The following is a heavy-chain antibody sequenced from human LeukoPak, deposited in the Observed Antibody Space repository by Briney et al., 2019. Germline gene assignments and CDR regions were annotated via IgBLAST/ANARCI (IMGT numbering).Heavy chain of an antibody. V-gene: IGHV1-46*03. CDR1: GYTFTSYY. CDR3: ARDRSYGSGSYYYYMDV. J-gene: IGHJ6*03. CDR2: INPSGGST. D-gene: IGHD3-10*01. Sequence: ASVKVSCKASGYTFTSYYMHWVRQAPGQGLEWMGLINPSGGSTSYAQKFQGRVTMTRDTSTSTAYMELSSLRSEDTAVYYCARDRSYGSGSYYYYMDVWGKGTTVTVSS.